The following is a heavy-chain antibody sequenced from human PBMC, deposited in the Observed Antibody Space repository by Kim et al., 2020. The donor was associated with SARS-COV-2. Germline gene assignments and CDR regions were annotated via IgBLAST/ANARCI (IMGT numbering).Heavy chain of an antibody. Sequence: GGSLRLSCAASGFTFSDYYMSWIRQAPGKGLEWVSYISSRSSYINYADSVKGRFTISRDKAKNSLYLQMNSLRAEDTAVYYCERVGYDYVWGTYRDYYYYYSIDVWGHGTTVTVSS. D-gene: IGHD3-16*02. CDR1: GFTFSDYY. CDR3: ERVGYDYVWGTYRDYYYYYSIDV. CDR2: ISSRSSYI. J-gene: IGHJ6*02. V-gene: IGHV3-11*05.